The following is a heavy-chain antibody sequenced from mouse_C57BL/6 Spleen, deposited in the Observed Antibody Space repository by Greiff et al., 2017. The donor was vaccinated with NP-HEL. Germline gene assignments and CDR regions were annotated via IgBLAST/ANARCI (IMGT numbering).Heavy chain of an antibody. Sequence: QVQLQQPGAELVKPGASVKLSCKASGYTFTSYWMQWVKQRPGQGLEWIGEIDPSDSYTNYNQKFKGKATLTVDTSSSTAYMQLSSLTSEYSAVYYCARSRGGYDVFFDYWGQGTTLTVSS. J-gene: IGHJ2*01. CDR3: ARSRGGYDVFFDY. V-gene: IGHV1-50*01. CDR1: GYTFTSYW. D-gene: IGHD2-2*01. CDR2: IDPSDSYT.